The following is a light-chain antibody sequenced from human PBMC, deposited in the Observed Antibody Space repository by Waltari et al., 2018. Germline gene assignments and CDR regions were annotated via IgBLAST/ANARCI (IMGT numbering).Light chain of an antibody. CDR1: QSMSSH. CDR2: AAS. Sequence: DIQMTQSPSSLSASVGDRVSITCRASQSMSSHLNWYQQKPVKAPNLLICAASSLQSGVPSRCSGSGSETDVTLTISGLQPEDVATYYCQQSYSDQYTFGQGTKLEIK. V-gene: IGKV1-39*01. J-gene: IGKJ2*01. CDR3: QQSYSDQYT.